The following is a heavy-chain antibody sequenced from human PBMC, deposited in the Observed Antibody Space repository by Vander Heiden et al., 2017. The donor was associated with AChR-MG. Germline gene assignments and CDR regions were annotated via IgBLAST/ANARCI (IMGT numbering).Heavy chain of an antibody. CDR1: GSTSSSWS. Sequence: EVQLLESGGGLVQPGGSLRLPCAAPGSTSSSWSMSWVRQAPGKGLGWVSAISGSGGSTYYADSVEGRFTISRDNSKNTLYLQMNSLRAEDTAVYYCAKLFWSGYYEGMGFDPWGQGTLVTVSS. CDR3: AKLFWSGYYEGMGFDP. CDR2: ISGSGGST. V-gene: IGHV3-23*01. J-gene: IGHJ5*02. D-gene: IGHD3-3*01.